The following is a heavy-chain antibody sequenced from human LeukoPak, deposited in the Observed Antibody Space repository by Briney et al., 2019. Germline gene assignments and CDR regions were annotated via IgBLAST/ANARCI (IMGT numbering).Heavy chain of an antibody. CDR2: IIPLFGTA. CDR1: GYSFVTYG. D-gene: IGHD1-26*01. V-gene: IGHV1-69*05. Sequence: ASVKVSCKASGYSFVTYGISWVRQAPGQRLEWMGGIIPLFGTANYAQKFQGRVTITTDESTSTTYMELSSLRSEDTAIYYCARVFARGGEISGSYYYYWGQGTLVTVSS. J-gene: IGHJ4*02. CDR3: ARVFARGGEISGSYYYY.